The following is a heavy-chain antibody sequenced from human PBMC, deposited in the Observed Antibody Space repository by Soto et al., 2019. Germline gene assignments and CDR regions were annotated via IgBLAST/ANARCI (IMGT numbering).Heavy chain of an antibody. J-gene: IGHJ3*02. D-gene: IGHD3-3*01. V-gene: IGHV1-18*04. CDR1: GYTFTSYG. CDR2: ISAYNGNT. Sequence: ASVKVTCKSSGYTFTSYGFSWVRQAPGQGLEWLGWISAYNGNTNYAQKLQGRVTMTTDTSTSTAYMELRSLRSDDTAVYYCARGFSKQNAFDIWGQGTMVTVSS. CDR3: ARGFSKQNAFDI.